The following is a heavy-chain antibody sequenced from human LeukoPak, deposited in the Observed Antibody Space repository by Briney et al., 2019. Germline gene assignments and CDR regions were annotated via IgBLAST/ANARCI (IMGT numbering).Heavy chain of an antibody. J-gene: IGHJ6*03. Sequence: ASVKVSCKASGYTFTSYYMHWVRQAPGQGLEWMGIINPSGGSTSYAQKFQGRVTMTRDMSTSTVYMELSSLRSEDTAVYYCARAGNHCSSTSCYGDYYYYMDVWGKGTTVTVSS. CDR2: INPSGGST. CDR1: GYTFTSYY. CDR3: ARAGNHCSSTSCYGDYYYYMDV. V-gene: IGHV1-46*01. D-gene: IGHD2-2*01.